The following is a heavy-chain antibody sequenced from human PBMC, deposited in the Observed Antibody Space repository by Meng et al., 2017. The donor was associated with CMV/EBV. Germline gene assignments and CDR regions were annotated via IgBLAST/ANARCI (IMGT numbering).Heavy chain of an antibody. CDR2: IYSGGST. Sequence: EVQRVEEGGGLAQPGWAARLSCAASGFTVSSTYISWVRQDPGKGLEWVAGIYSGGSTDYADAVKGRFTISRDNSKNTLYLQRNSLRAQDTAVYYCARRGGADYWGQGTLVTVSS. D-gene: IGHD3-10*01. J-gene: IGHJ4*02. CDR3: ARRGGADY. V-gene: IGHV3-66*04. CDR1: GFTVSSTY.